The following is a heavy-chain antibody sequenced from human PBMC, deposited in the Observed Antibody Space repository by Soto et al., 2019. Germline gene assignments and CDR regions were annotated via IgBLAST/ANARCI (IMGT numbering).Heavy chain of an antibody. CDR1: GFTFSSYG. D-gene: IGHD5-12*01. J-gene: IGHJ6*02. Sequence: VGSLRLSCAASGFTFSSYGMHWVRQAPGKGLEWVAVISYDGSNKYYADSVKGRFTISRDNSKNTLYLQMNSLRAEDTAVYYCAKAIVEMATITAYYYYGMDVWGQGTTVTVSS. V-gene: IGHV3-30*18. CDR3: AKAIVEMATITAYYYYGMDV. CDR2: ISYDGSNK.